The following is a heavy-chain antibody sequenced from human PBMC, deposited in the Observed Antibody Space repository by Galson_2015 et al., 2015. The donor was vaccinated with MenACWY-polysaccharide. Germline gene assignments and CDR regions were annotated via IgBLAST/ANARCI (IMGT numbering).Heavy chain of an antibody. Sequence: SLRLSCAASGFIFSSYEMNWVRQAPGKGLEWVSHITSSTSAIYYADSVEGRFTISRDNAKNSLYLQMSSLRAEDTAVYYCARGSYGNGYGMDVWGQGTTVTVSS. D-gene: IGHD1-26*01. V-gene: IGHV3-48*03. CDR1: GFIFSSYE. J-gene: IGHJ6*02. CDR2: ITSSTSAI. CDR3: ARGSYGNGYGMDV.